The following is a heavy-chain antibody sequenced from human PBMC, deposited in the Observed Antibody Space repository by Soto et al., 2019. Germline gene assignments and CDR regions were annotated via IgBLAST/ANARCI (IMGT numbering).Heavy chain of an antibody. CDR3: ARELADYFCSGSHAFDI. V-gene: IGHV4-31*03. D-gene: IGHD3-10*01. CDR2: IYYSGST. J-gene: IGHJ3*02. Sequence: QVQLQESGPGLVKPSQTLSLTCTVSGGSISSGGYYWSWIRQHPGKGLEWIGYIYYSGSTYYNPSLKSRVTTSVDTSKNQFSRKLRSVTAAVTAVYFCARELADYFCSGSHAFDIWGQRTMVTVSS. CDR1: GGSISSGGYY.